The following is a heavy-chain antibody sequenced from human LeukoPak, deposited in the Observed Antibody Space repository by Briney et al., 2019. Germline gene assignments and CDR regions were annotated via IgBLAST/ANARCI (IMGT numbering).Heavy chain of an antibody. Sequence: PGGSLRLSCAASGFTFSSYAMSWVRQAPGKGLEWVSAISGSGGSTYYADSVKGRFTISRDNSKNTLYLQMNSLRAEDTAVYYCAKDKNGAVALYYFDYWGQGTLVTVSS. CDR3: AKDKNGAVALYYFDY. V-gene: IGHV3-23*01. J-gene: IGHJ4*02. CDR1: GFTFSSYA. CDR2: ISGSGGST. D-gene: IGHD6-19*01.